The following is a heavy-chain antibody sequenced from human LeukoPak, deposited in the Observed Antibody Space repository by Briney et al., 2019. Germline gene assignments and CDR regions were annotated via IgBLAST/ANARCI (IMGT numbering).Heavy chain of an antibody. CDR3: AGSLYDYVWGSYRFDAFDI. V-gene: IGHV5-51*01. J-gene: IGHJ3*02. CDR1: EYSFPNYC. CDR2: IYPGDSDT. Sequence: GESLKISCKHSEYSFPNYCIGWVRQMPGKGLEWMGIIYPGDSDTRYSPSFQGQVTISADKSISTAYLQWSSLKASDTAMYYCAGSLYDYVWGSYRFDAFDIWGQGTMVTVSS. D-gene: IGHD3-16*02.